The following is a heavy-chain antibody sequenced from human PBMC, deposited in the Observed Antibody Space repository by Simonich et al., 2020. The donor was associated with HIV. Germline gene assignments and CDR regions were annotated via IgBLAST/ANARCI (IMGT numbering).Heavy chain of an antibody. V-gene: IGHV4-34*02. D-gene: IGHD6-13*01. Sequence: QVQLQQWGAGLLKPSETLSLTCAVFGGSFSGYYWSWIRQPPGKGLEWIGEINHSASTKYNPSLKSRVTISVDTSKNQFSLKLTSVTAADTAVYYCAREGSSSWYLDYWGQGTLVTVSS. CDR1: GGSFSGYY. CDR2: INHSAST. J-gene: IGHJ4*02. CDR3: AREGSSSWYLDY.